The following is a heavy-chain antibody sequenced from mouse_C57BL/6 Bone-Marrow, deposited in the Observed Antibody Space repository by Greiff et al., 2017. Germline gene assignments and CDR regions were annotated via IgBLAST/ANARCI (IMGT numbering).Heavy chain of an antibody. J-gene: IGHJ4*01. CDR2: ISSGGSYT. CDR3: ARQGGPYAMDY. CDR1: GFTFSSYG. D-gene: IGHD1-1*02. Sequence: EVQLVESGGDLVKPGGSLKLSCAASGFTFSSYGMSWVRQTPDKRLEWVATISSGGSYTYYPDSVKGRFTISRDNAKNTLYLQMSSLKSEDTAMYYCARQGGPYAMDYWGQGTSVTVSS. V-gene: IGHV5-6*01.